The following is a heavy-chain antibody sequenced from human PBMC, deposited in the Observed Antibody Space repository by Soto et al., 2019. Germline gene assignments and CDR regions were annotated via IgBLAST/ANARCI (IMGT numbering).Heavy chain of an antibody. J-gene: IGHJ4*02. D-gene: IGHD3-10*01. CDR2: INTGNGNT. V-gene: IGHV1-3*04. CDR1: GYTFASCT. Sequence: ASVEVSCKASGYTFASCTLRWVRQAPGQRLEWMGWINTGNGNTKYSQKFQGRVTITRDTSASTAYMELSSLRSEDTAVYYCARGDTMVRGVIIDYFDYWGQGTLVTVSS. CDR3: ARGDTMVRGVIIDYFDY.